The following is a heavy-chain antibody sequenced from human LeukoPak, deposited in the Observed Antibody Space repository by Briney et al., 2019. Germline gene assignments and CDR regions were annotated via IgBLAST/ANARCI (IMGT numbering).Heavy chain of an antibody. V-gene: IGHV3-7*01. CDR3: ARAGSTGTVDF. D-gene: IGHD1-1*01. J-gene: IGHJ4*02. Sequence: PGGSLRLSCAASGFTFSIYWMSWVRQAPGKGLEWVANINQDGSEKYYVDSVEGRFTTSKDNAKNSLYLQMNSLRAEDTAVYYCARAGSTGTVDFWGQGTLVTVSS. CDR1: GFTFSIYW. CDR2: INQDGSEK.